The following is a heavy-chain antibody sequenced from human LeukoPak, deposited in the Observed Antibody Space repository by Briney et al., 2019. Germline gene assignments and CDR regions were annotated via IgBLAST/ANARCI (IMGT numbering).Heavy chain of an antibody. CDR1: GFTFSSYS. CDR3: ARDKTHHHWVAAADY. V-gene: IGHV3-21*01. J-gene: IGHJ4*02. CDR2: ISSSSSYI. D-gene: IGHD6-19*01. Sequence: GGSLRLSCAASGFTFSSYSMNWVRQAPGKGLEWVSSISSSSSYIYYADSVKGRFTISRDNAKNSLYLQMNSLRAEDTAVYYCARDKTHHHWVAAADYWGQGTLVTVSS.